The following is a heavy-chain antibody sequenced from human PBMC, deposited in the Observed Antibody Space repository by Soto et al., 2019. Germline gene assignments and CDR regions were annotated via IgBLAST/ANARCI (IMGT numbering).Heavy chain of an antibody. D-gene: IGHD3-3*01. CDR3: ARSITIFGVVSQYYGMDV. Sequence: ASVKVSCKASGYTFTSYAMHWVRQAPGQRLEWMGWINAGNGNTKYSQKFQGRVTITRDTSASTAYMELSSLRSEDTAVYYCARSITIFGVVSQYYGMDVWGQGNTVTVSS. CDR2: INAGNGNT. J-gene: IGHJ6*02. CDR1: GYTFTSYA. V-gene: IGHV1-3*01.